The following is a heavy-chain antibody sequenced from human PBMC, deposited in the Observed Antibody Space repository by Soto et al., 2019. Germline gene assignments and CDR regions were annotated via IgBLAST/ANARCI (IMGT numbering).Heavy chain of an antibody. CDR3: AKTRVVDRWENWFDP. J-gene: IGHJ5*02. CDR2: ISYDENNK. D-gene: IGHD1-26*01. CDR1: GFTFSSYG. V-gene: IGHV3-30*18. Sequence: QVQLVESGGGVVQPGRSLRLSCAASGFTFSSYGMHWVRRAPGKGLEWVAVISYDENNKYYADSVKGRFTISRDNSKNTLYMQMNSLKTEDTAVYYCAKTRVVDRWENWFDPWGQGTLVTVSS.